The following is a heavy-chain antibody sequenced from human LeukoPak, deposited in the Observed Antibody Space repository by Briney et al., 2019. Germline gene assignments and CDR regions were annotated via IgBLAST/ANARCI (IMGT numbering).Heavy chain of an antibody. Sequence: ASVKVSCKASGYTFTSYGISWVLQAPGQGLEWMGWISSNNGNTNYAQKLQGRVTMTTDTSTSTAYMELRSLRSDDTAVYYCARGGLLWFGESIDYWGQGSLVTVSS. CDR2: ISSNNGNT. D-gene: IGHD3-10*01. CDR3: ARGGLLWFGESIDY. J-gene: IGHJ4*02. CDR1: GYTFTSYG. V-gene: IGHV1-18*01.